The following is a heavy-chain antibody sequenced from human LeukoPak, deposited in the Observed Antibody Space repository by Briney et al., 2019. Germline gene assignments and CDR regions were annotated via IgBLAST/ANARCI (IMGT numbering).Heavy chain of an antibody. CDR3: AKEAMGAILWDY. CDR2: IRYDGSNK. Sequence: PGRSLRLSCAASGFTFSSYGMHWVRQAPGKGLEWVAFIRYDGSNKYYADSVKGRFTISRDNSKNTLYLQMNSLRAEDTAVYYCAKEAMGAILWDYWGQGTLVTVSS. V-gene: IGHV3-30*02. CDR1: GFTFSSYG. J-gene: IGHJ4*02. D-gene: IGHD1-26*01.